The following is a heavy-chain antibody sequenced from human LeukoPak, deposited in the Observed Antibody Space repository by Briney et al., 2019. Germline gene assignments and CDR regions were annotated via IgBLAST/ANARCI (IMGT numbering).Heavy chain of an antibody. Sequence: SETLSLTCAVYGGSFSGYYWSWIRQPPGKGLEWIGEINHSGSTNYNPSLKSRVTISVDTSKNQFSLKLSSVTAADTAVYYCARLYYDFWGGYSSYFDYWGQGTLVTVSS. CDR3: ARLYYDFWGGYSSYFDY. J-gene: IGHJ4*02. CDR1: GGSFSGYY. V-gene: IGHV4-34*01. CDR2: INHSGST. D-gene: IGHD3-3*01.